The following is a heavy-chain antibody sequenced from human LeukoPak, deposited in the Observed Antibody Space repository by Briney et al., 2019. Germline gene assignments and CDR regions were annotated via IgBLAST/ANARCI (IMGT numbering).Heavy chain of an antibody. CDR2: INPNSGGT. V-gene: IGHV1-2*02. Sequence: ASVKVSCKASGYTFSGYYMHWVRQAPGQGLEWMGWINPNSGGTNYAQKFQGRVTMTRDTSISTAYMELSRLTSDDTAVYYCAGLSGYDPYYFDYWGQGTLVAVSS. J-gene: IGHJ4*02. CDR3: AGLSGYDPYYFDY. CDR1: GYTFSGYY. D-gene: IGHD5-12*01.